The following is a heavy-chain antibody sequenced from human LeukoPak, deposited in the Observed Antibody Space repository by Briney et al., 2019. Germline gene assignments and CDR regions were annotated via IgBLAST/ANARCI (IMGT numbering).Heavy chain of an antibody. D-gene: IGHD3-22*01. V-gene: IGHV1-18*01. J-gene: IGHJ3*02. CDR1: GYTFTSYG. CDR2: ISSYNGKR. CDR3: AKNYYYDNTGYWGAFDI. Sequence: GASVKVSCKASGYTFTSYGIGWVGEAPGQRLEWMGWISSYNGKRIYAQKLQNRATMTTDTSTSTAYIELRSLRSDDTAIYHCAKNYYYDNTGYWGAFDIWGQGTMVTVSS.